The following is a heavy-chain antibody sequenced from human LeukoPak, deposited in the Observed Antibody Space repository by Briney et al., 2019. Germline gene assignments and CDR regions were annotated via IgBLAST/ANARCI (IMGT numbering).Heavy chain of an antibody. CDR1: GYTFTGYY. V-gene: IGHV1-2*02. D-gene: IGHD5-18*01. J-gene: IGHJ4*02. CDR3: VRDGYHYAQFDY. Sequence: ASVKVSCKASGYTFTGYYMHWVRQAPGQGLEWMGWINTKSGGTKYAQKFQGRVTVTRDTSISTAYMELSSLISDDTAIYYCVRDGYHYAQFDYWGQGTLVTVSS. CDR2: INTKSGGT.